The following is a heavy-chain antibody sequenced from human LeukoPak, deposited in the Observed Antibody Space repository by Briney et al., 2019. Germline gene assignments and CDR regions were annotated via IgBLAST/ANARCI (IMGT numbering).Heavy chain of an antibody. J-gene: IGHJ4*02. CDR3: AKDPHYSATGPYYFDY. V-gene: IGHV3-23*01. D-gene: IGHD2-15*01. CDR2: ISGSGGST. CDR1: GFTFSSYA. Sequence: GGSLRLSCAASGFTFSSYAMSWVRQAPGKGLEWVSAISGSGGSTYYADSVKGRFTISRDNSKNTLYLQMNSLRAEDTAVYYCAKDPHYSATGPYYFDYWGQGTLVTVSS.